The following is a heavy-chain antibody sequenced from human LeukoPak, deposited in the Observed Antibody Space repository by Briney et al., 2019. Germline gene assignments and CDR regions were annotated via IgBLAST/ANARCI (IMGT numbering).Heavy chain of an antibody. Sequence: SETLSLTCTVSGGSISSGGYHWSWIRQPPGKGLEWIGYIYHSGSTYYNPSLKSRVTISVDRSKNQFSLKLSSVTAADTAVYYCARGIAAAGNPGYFDYWGQGNMVTVSS. J-gene: IGHJ4*02. CDR3: ARGIAAAGNPGYFDY. D-gene: IGHD6-13*01. CDR2: IYHSGST. V-gene: IGHV4-30-2*01. CDR1: GGSISSGGYH.